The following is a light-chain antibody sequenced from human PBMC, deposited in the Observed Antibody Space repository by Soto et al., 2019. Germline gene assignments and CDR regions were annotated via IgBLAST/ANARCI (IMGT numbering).Light chain of an antibody. CDR1: QSVGSNK. Sequence: EIVLTQSPGTLCLSQGERATLSCRASQSVGSNKLAWYQQKRGQAPRFLMYDASTRATGIPDRFSGSGSGTDFTLTISRLEPEDFAVYYCQQYGSTPLTFGGGTKVEIK. J-gene: IGKJ4*01. V-gene: IGKV3-20*01. CDR3: QQYGSTPLT. CDR2: DAS.